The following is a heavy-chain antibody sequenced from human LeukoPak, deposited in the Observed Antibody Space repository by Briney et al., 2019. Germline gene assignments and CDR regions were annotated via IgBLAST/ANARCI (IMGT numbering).Heavy chain of an antibody. CDR3: ARRLGAWFDP. J-gene: IGHJ5*02. CDR2: IYYSGST. V-gene: IGHV4-39*01. Sequence: PSETLSLTCTVSGGSISSSSYYWGWIRQPPGKGLEWIGSIYYSGSTYYNPSLKSRVTISVDTSKNQFSLKLSSVTAADTAVYYCARRLGAWFDPWGQGTLVTVSS. CDR1: GGSISSSSYY.